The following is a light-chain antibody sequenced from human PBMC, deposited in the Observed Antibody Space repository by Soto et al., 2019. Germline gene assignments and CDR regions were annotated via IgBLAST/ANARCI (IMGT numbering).Light chain of an antibody. CDR1: SSNIGSNT. J-gene: IGLJ1*01. CDR3: AAWDDSLTGYV. CDR2: SYN. V-gene: IGLV1-44*01. Sequence: QPVLTQPPSASGTPGQRVTISCSGSSSNIGSNTVNWYQQLPGTAPKLLIYSYNQRPSGVPDRFSGSKSGTSASLAISGLQSEDEADYYCAAWDDSLTGYVFGTGTKVTVL.